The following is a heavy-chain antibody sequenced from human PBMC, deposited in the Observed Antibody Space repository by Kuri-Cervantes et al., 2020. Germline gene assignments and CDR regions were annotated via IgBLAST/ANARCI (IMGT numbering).Heavy chain of an antibody. CDR2: VKTDGREK. CDR3: SRDEE. Sequence: GESLKISCVASGFTFSNYGMHWVRQAPGKGLEWVANVKTDGREKYYVDSVRGRFTISRDFAKNSLYLQMNNLRVEDTAMYYCSRDEEWGQGTLVTVSS. V-gene: IGHV3-7*03. J-gene: IGHJ4*02. CDR1: GFTFSNYG.